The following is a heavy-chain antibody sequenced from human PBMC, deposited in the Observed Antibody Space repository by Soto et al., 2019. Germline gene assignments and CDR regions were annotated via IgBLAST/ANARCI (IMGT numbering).Heavy chain of an antibody. CDR3: ARESGDWPLNWFDP. J-gene: IGHJ5*02. CDR1: VCNFINHW. CDR2: ITSDGKSK. V-gene: IGHV3-74*01. D-gene: IGHD2-21*02. Sequence: GWSLRLSCASSVCNFINHWMHWVRQRPAEGLVWVSRITSDGKSKAYAESVKGRFAISRDNAKNTLYLQMNGLTAEDTAVYYCARESGDWPLNWFDPWGQGTLVTVSS.